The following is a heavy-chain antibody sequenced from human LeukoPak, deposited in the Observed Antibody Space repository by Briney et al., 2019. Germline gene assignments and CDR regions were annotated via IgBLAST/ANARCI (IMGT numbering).Heavy chain of an antibody. J-gene: IGHJ4*02. CDR3: ARARVGIGGFDY. D-gene: IGHD3-16*01. Sequence: SETLSLTCAVSGGSISSGGYSWSWIRQPPGKGLEWSGYIYHSGSAYYNPSLKSRVTISVDRSKNQFSLKLSSVTAADTAVYYCARARVGIGGFDYWGQGTLVTVSS. CDR1: GGSISSGGYS. CDR2: IYHSGSA. V-gene: IGHV4-30-2*01.